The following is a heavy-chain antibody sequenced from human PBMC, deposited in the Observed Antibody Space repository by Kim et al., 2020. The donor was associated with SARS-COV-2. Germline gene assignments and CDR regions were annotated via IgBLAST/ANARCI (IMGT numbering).Heavy chain of an antibody. CDR2: ISSSSSYT. CDR3: ARSPRTRSGWYEYYFDY. D-gene: IGHD6-19*01. V-gene: IGHV3-11*03. CDR1: GFTFSDYY. J-gene: IGHJ4*02. Sequence: GGSLRLSCAASGFTFSDYYMSWIRQAPGKGLEWVSYISSSSSYTNSADSVKGRFTISRDNAKNSLYLQMNSLRAEDTAVYYCARSPRTRSGWYEYYFDYWGQGTLVTVSS.